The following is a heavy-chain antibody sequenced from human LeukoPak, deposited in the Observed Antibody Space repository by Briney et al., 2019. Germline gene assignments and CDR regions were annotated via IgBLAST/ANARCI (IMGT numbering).Heavy chain of an antibody. CDR3: ARDFH. J-gene: IGHJ1*01. CDR2: IYHSGST. V-gene: IGHV4-38-2*02. Sequence: SETLSLTCTVSGYSISSGYYWGWIRQPPGKGLEWIGSIYHSGSTYYNPSLKSRVTISVDTSKNQFSLKLSSVTAADTGVYYCARDFHWGQGTLVTVSS. CDR1: GYSISSGYY.